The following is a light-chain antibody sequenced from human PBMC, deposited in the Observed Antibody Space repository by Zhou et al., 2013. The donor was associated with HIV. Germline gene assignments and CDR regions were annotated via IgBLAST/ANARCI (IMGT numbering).Light chain of an antibody. CDR2: DAS. CDR3: QRYDDWPPL. Sequence: ERVMTQSPSTLSLSPGERATLSCRASQSVRSGVAWYQQKPGQAPRLLIYDASTRATGVPPRFSGSGSGTEFTLTISSLQSEDFAVYYCQRYDDWPPLFGPGTRLEIK. CDR1: QSVRSG. V-gene: IGKV3-15*01. J-gene: IGKJ5*01.